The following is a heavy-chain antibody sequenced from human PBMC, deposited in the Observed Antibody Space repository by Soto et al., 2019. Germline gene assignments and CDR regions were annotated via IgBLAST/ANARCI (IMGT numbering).Heavy chain of an antibody. V-gene: IGHV3-23*01. CDR2: INEGGTGA. D-gene: IGHD6-13*01. CDR3: AKRPGGGINSGGGISWTLDY. CDR1: RFTFSSYV. Sequence: GGSLRLSCAASRFTFSSYVMNWVRQAPGKWLEWVSAINEGGTGADYADSVKGRFTISRDNSKNMLYLQMHSLTADDTAIYYCAKRPGGGINSGGGISWTLDYWGQGTLVTSPQ. J-gene: IGHJ4*02.